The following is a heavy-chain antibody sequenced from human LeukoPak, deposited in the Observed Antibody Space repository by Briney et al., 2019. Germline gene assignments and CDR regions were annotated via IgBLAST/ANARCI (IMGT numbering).Heavy chain of an antibody. Sequence: GGSLRLSCAASGFTISSNYMSWVRQAPGKGLEWVSVIYSGGSTYYADSVKGRFTISRDNSKNTLYLQMNSLRAEDTAVYYCARELVNWFDPWGQGTLVTVSS. J-gene: IGHJ5*02. D-gene: IGHD1-7*01. V-gene: IGHV3-66*02. CDR2: IYSGGST. CDR3: ARELVNWFDP. CDR1: GFTISSNY.